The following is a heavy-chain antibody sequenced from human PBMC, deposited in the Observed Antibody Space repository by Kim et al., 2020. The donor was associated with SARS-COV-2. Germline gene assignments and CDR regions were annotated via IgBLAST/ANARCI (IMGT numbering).Heavy chain of an antibody. J-gene: IGHJ6*02. V-gene: IGHV3-53*01. CDR3: ASPKSGSYYYYGMDV. D-gene: IGHD1-26*01. CDR2: IYSGGST. Sequence: GGSLRLSCAASGFTVSSNYMSWVRQAPGKGLEWVSVIYSGGSTYYADSVKGRFTISRDNSKNTLYLQMNSLRAEDTAVYYCASPKSGSYYYYGMDVWGQGTTVTVSS. CDR1: GFTVSSNY.